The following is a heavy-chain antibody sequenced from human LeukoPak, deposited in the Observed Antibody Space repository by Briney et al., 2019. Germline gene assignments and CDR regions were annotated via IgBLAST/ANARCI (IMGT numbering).Heavy chain of an antibody. CDR1: GFTFSSYA. D-gene: IGHD5/OR15-5a*01. CDR2: INDNGDGT. V-gene: IGHV3-23*01. J-gene: IGHJ2*01. CDR3: AKNRGVSTIIWYFDL. Sequence: PGGSLRLSCAASGFTFSSYAMSWVRQAPGKGLKWVSTINDNGDGTYYADSVKGRFTISRDNSKNTLYLQMNSLRADDTAVYYCAKNRGVSTIIWYFDLWGRGTLVTVSS.